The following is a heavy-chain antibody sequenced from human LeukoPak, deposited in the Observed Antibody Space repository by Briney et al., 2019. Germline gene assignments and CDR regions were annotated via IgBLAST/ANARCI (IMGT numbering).Heavy chain of an antibody. J-gene: IGHJ4*02. CDR3: ARGWDAYNWNHAPYFDY. CDR1: GYTFTSYG. V-gene: IGHV1-18*01. Sequence: ASVKVSCKASGYTFTSYGISWVRQAPGQGLEWMGWISAYNGNTNYAQKLQGRVTMTTDTSTSTAYMELTSLRSVDTAVYYCARGWDAYNWNHAPYFDYWGQGTLVTVSS. D-gene: IGHD1-14*01. CDR2: ISAYNGNT.